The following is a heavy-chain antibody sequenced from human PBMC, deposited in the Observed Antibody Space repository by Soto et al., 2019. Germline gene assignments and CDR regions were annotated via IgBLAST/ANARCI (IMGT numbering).Heavy chain of an antibody. CDR1: GYTFTSYG. V-gene: IGHV1-18*01. Sequence: QVRLVQSGAEVKKPGASVKVSCKASGYTFTSYGISWVRQAPGQGLEWMGWISAYNGNTNYAQKLQGRVTMTTDTSTSTAYMELRSLRSEDTAVYYCARDRKAGNTPVPLYYWGQGTLVTVAA. CDR2: ISAYNGNT. J-gene: IGHJ4*02. D-gene: IGHD6-13*01. CDR3: ARDRKAGNTPVPLYY.